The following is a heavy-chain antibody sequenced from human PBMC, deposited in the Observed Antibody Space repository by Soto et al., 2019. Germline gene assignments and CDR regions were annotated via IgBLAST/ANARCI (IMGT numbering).Heavy chain of an antibody. V-gene: IGHV4-31*03. D-gene: IGHD6-13*01. Sequence: PSETLSLTCTVSGGSISSGGYYWSWIRQHPGKGLEWIGYIYYSGSTYYNPSLKSRVTISVDTSKNQFPLKLSSVTAADTAVYYCARGGGSIWYKVNCFDPWGQGTLVTVSS. CDR2: IYYSGST. CDR1: GGSISSGGYY. J-gene: IGHJ5*02. CDR3: ARGGGSIWYKVNCFDP.